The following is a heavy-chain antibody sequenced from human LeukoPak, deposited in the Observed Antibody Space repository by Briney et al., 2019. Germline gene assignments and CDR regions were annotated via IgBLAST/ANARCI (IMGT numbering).Heavy chain of an antibody. CDR2: IYTSGST. Sequence: PSETLSLTCTVSGGSISSSSYYWSWIRQPAGKGLEWIGRIYTSGSTNYNPSLKSRVTISVDTSKNQFSLKLSSVTAADTAVYYCAREEWLVLGGAFDIWGQGTMVTVSS. V-gene: IGHV4-61*02. D-gene: IGHD6-19*01. CDR1: GGSISSSSYY. CDR3: AREEWLVLGGAFDI. J-gene: IGHJ3*02.